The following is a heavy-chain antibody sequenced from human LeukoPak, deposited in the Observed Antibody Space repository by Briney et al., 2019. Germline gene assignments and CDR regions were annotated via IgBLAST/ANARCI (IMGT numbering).Heavy chain of an antibody. CDR2: ISYDGTNK. Sequence: GGSLRLSCAASGFTFRTYGIHWVRQAPGKGLEWVAVISYDGTNKYYADSVKGRFTISRDNSKNTLYLQMNSLRAEDTAVYYCAKDDALYRSGWYVRGDFDYWGQGTLVTVSS. CDR3: AKDDALYRSGWYVRGDFDY. J-gene: IGHJ4*02. CDR1: GFTFRTYG. D-gene: IGHD6-19*01. V-gene: IGHV3-30*18.